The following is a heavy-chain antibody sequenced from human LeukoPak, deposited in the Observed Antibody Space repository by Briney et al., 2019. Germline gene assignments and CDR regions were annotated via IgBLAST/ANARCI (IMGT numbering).Heavy chain of an antibody. Sequence: GASVKVSCKASGGTFSSYAISWVRQAPGQGLEWMGRIIPILGIANYAQKFQGRVTLTADKSTSTAYMELSSLRSEDTAVYYCAISTYSSDAFDIWGQGTIVTVSS. CDR1: GGTFSSYA. V-gene: IGHV1-69*04. CDR2: IIPILGIA. D-gene: IGHD2-21*01. CDR3: AISTYSSDAFDI. J-gene: IGHJ3*02.